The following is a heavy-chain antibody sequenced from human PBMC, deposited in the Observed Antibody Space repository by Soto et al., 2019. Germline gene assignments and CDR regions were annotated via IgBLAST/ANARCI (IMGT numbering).Heavy chain of an antibody. V-gene: IGHV1-18*04. CDR1: GYTFSSYS. CDR3: ARDNGYFDL. Sequence: QLQMVQSGVEVKQPGASVKISCKTSGYTFSSYSINWVRQAPGQGLEWMAWISTYSGNTHYAERIQGRVTVTLDKSARTAFMEMWGLTSDDTAIYFCARDNGYFDLWGQGTLVTVSS. CDR2: ISTYSGNT. J-gene: IGHJ4*02.